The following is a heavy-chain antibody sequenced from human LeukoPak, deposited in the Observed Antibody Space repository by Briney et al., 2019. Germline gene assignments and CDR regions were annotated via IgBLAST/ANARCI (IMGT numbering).Heavy chain of an antibody. CDR2: IIPIFGTA. V-gene: IGHV1-69*01. D-gene: IGHD3-10*01. Sequence: SVKVSCKASGGTFSSYAISWVRQAPGQGLEWMGGIIPIFGTANYAQKFQGRVTITADESTSTAYMELSSLRSEDTAVYYCARDRNTYYYGSGSYYSFDYWGQGTLVTVSS. CDR3: ARDRNTYYYGSGSYYSFDY. CDR1: GGTFSSYA. J-gene: IGHJ4*02.